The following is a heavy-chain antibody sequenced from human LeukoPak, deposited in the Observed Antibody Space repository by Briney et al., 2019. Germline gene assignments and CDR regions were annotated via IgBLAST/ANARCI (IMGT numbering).Heavy chain of an antibody. D-gene: IGHD3-22*01. CDR1: GFTVSSNY. CDR3: ARVSYYDSSGYYFLSYVDY. CDR2: IHSGGST. V-gene: IGHV3-53*01. J-gene: IGHJ4*02. Sequence: GGSLRLSCAASGFTVSSNYMSWVRQAPGKGLEWVSVIHSGGSTYYADSVRGRITIPRDNSKNTLYLQMNSLGAEDTAVYYCARVSYYDSSGYYFLSYVDYWGQGTLVTVSS.